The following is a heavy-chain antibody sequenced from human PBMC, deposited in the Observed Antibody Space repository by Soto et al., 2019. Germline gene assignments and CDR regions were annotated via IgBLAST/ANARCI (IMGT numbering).Heavy chain of an antibody. CDR2: INHSGST. Sequence: TMSLTCAVYGGSFSGYYWSWIRQPPGKGLEWIGEINHSGSTNYNPSLKSRVTISVDTSKNQFSLKLSSVTAADTAVYYCARGPRLRFFSSWGQGTLVTVSS. CDR1: GGSFSGYY. J-gene: IGHJ5*02. V-gene: IGHV4-34*01. CDR3: ARGPRLRFFSS. D-gene: IGHD3-16*01.